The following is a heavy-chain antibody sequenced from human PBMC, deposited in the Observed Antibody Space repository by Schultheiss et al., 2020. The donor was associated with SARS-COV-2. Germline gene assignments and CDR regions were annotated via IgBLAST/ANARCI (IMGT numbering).Heavy chain of an antibody. CDR2: IKSKTDGGTT. CDR1: GFTFSSYS. J-gene: IGHJ4*02. CDR3: TTHTWV. Sequence: GGSLRLSCAASGFTFSSYSMNWVRQAPGKGLEWVGRIKSKTDGGTTAYGASVEGRFTISRDDSTNTLYLQMDSLKVEDTAVYYCTTHTWVWGQGTLVTVSS. D-gene: IGHD6-13*01. V-gene: IGHV3-15*01.